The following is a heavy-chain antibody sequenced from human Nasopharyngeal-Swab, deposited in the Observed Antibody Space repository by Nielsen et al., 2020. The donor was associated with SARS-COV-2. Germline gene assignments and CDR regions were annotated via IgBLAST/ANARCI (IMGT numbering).Heavy chain of an antibody. CDR3: ARRSLGYHDSSGSAVHVAFDI. Sequence: SETLSLTCTVSGGSISSYYWSWIRQPPGKGLEWIGYIYYSGSTNYNPSLKSRVTISVDTSKNQFSLKLSSVTAADTAVYYCARRSLGYHDSSGSAVHVAFDIWGQGTMVTVSS. V-gene: IGHV4-59*08. D-gene: IGHD3-22*01. J-gene: IGHJ3*02. CDR2: IYYSGST. CDR1: GGSISSYY.